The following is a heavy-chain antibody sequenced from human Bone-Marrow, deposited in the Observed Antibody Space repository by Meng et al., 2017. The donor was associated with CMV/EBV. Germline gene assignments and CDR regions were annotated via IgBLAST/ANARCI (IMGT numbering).Heavy chain of an antibody. D-gene: IGHD3-3*01. V-gene: IGHV3-21*01. J-gene: IGHJ6*02. CDR2: ISSSSSYI. CDR1: GFTFSDYY. Sequence: GGSLRLSCAASGFTFSDYYMSWVRQAPGKGLEWVSSISSSSSYIYYADSVKGRFTISRDNAKNSLYLQMNSLRAEDTAVYYCASLYDFWRVGMDVWGQGTTVTVSS. CDR3: ASLYDFWRVGMDV.